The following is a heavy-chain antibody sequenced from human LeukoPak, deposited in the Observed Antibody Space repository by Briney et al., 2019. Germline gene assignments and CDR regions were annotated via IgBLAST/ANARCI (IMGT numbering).Heavy chain of an antibody. J-gene: IGHJ4*02. D-gene: IGHD3-22*01. CDR3: AKVFHSSVYDY. CDR2: IYSGGST. V-gene: IGHV3-66*02. CDR1: GFTVSSNY. Sequence: SGGSLRLSCAASGFTVSSNYMSWVRQAPGKGLEWVSVIYSGGSTYYADSVKGRFTISRDNSKNTLYLQMNSLRAEDTAVYYCAKVFHSSVYDYWGQGTLVTVSS.